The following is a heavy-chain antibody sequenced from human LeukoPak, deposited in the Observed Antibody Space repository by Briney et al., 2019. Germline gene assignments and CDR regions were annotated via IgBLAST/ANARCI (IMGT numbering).Heavy chain of an antibody. CDR3: ARRDANLSGSGTYYTYDY. CDR1: GGSISSVGYW. V-gene: IGHV4-39*01. Sequence: SQTLSLTCTVSGGSISSVGYWWGWIRQPPGKGLEWIGNMYYGGNTFYKPSLKSRVTMSMDTSKNLFSLKLTSVTAVDTAVYFCARRDANLSGSGTYYTYDYWGQGTLVTVSS. CDR2: MYYGGNT. D-gene: IGHD3-10*01. J-gene: IGHJ4*02.